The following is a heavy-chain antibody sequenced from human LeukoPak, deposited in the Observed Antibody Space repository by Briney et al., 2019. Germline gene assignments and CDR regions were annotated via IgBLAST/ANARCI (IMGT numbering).Heavy chain of an antibody. D-gene: IGHD2-8*02. CDR1: GGSISSYY. J-gene: IGHJ4*02. CDR2: IYYSGSA. V-gene: IGHV4-59*01. Sequence: SETLSLTCTVSGGSISSYYWSWIRQPPGKGLEWIEYIYYSGSANYNPSLKSRVTISVDTSKNQFSLRLRSVTAADTALYFCAGTELGYCTVTGCPLESWGQGTLVTVSS. CDR3: AGTELGYCTVTGCPLES.